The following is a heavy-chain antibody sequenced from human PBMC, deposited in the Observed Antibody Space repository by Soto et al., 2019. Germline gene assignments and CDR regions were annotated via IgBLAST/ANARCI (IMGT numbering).Heavy chain of an antibody. CDR2: ISAYNGNT. D-gene: IGHD5-12*01. V-gene: IGHV1-18*04. J-gene: IGHJ6*02. CDR1: GYTFTSYG. Sequence: WASVKVSCKASGYTFTSYGISWVRQAPGQGLEWMGWISAYNGNTNYAQKLQGRVTMTTDTSTSTAYMELRSLRSDDTAVYYCARDPAVDGYYYYYYGMDVWGQGTTVTVSS. CDR3: ARDPAVDGYYYYYYGMDV.